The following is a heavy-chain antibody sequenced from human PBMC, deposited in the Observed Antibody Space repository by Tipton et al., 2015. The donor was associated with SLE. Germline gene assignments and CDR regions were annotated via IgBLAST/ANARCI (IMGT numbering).Heavy chain of an antibody. V-gene: IGHV4-39*07. CDR3: ASIETGWFDP. Sequence: TLSLTCTVSGGSISSSSYYWGWIRQPPGKGLEWIGSIYYSGSTYYNPSLKSRVTISVDTSKNQFSLKLSSVTAADTAVYYCASIETGWFDPWGQGTLVTVSS. CDR1: GGSISSSSYY. D-gene: IGHD1-14*01. CDR2: IYYSGST. J-gene: IGHJ5*02.